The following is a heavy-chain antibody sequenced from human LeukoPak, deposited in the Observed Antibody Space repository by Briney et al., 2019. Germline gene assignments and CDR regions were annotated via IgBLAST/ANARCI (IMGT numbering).Heavy chain of an antibody. CDR2: IYGVDGT. J-gene: IGHJ4*02. V-gene: IGHV3-53*01. CDR3: ASDLFY. CDR1: GVTVSSHY. Sequence: PGGSLRLSCAASGVTVSSHYMNWVRRAPGKGLEWVSVIYGVDGTSYADSVKGRFTISRDNSKNTVYPQMNSLRAEDTAVYYCASDLFYWGQGTLVTVSS.